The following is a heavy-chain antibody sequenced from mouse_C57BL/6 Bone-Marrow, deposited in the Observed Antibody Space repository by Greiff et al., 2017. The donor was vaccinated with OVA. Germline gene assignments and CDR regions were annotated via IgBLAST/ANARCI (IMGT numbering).Heavy chain of an antibody. CDR1: GFTFSNYW. CDR3: TGRGDPHGGYAMDY. CDR2: IRLKSDNYAT. J-gene: IGHJ4*01. Sequence: EVKLMESGGGLVQPGGSMKLSCVASGFTFSNYWMNWVRQSPEKGLEWVAQIRLKSDNYATHYAESVKGRFTISSDDSKSSVYLQMNNLRAEDTGIYYCTGRGDPHGGYAMDYWGQGTSVTVSS. V-gene: IGHV6-3*01. D-gene: IGHD6-1*01.